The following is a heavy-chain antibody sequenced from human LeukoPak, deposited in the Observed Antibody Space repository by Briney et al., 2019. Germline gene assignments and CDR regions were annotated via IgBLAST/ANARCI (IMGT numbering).Heavy chain of an antibody. CDR1: GFTFSSYG. CDR2: ISGSGGST. J-gene: IGHJ4*02. Sequence: SGGSLRLSCAASGFTFSSYGMSWVRQAPGKGLEWVSAISGSGGSTYYADSVKGRFTISRDNSKNTLYLQMNSLRAEDTAVYYCAKGAILWFGELFDNYFDYWGQGTLVTVSS. D-gene: IGHD3-10*01. CDR3: AKGAILWFGELFDNYFDY. V-gene: IGHV3-23*01.